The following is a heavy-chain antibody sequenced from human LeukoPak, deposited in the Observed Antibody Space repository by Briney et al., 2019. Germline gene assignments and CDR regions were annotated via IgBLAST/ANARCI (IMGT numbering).Heavy chain of an antibody. CDR1: GGSISSYY. Sequence: SETLSLTCTVSGGSISSYYWCWIRQPPGKGLEWIGSIHYSGSTQYNPSLKSRVSTSVDTSKNQFSLSLRSMTAADSAVYYCAREGGYYTSSWFMDFWGQGTLVTVSS. CDR3: AREGGYYTSSWFMDF. V-gene: IGHV4-59*12. J-gene: IGHJ4*02. CDR2: IHYSGST. D-gene: IGHD6-13*01.